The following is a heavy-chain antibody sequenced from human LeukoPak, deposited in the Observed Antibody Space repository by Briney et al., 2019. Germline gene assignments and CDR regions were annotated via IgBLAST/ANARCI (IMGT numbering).Heavy chain of an antibody. V-gene: IGHV4-34*01. CDR3: ARAPMDSSGYYYWYFDL. CDR2: INHSGST. D-gene: IGHD3-22*01. CDR1: GGSFSGYY. J-gene: IGHJ2*01. Sequence: SETLSLTCAVYGGSFSGYYWSWIRQPPGKGLEWIGEINHSGSTSYNPSLKSRVTISVDTSKNQFSLKLSSVTAADTAVYYCARAPMDSSGYYYWYFDLWGRGTLVTVSS.